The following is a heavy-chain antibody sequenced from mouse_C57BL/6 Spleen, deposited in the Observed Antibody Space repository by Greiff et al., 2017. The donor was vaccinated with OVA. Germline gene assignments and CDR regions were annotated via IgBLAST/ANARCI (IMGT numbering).Heavy chain of an antibody. Sequence: VQLKESGPVLVKPGASVKMSCKASGYTFTDYYMNWVKQSHGKSLEWIGVINPYNGGTSYNQKFKGKATLTVDKSSSTAYMELNSLTSEDSAVYYCAREGGVYDGYSGYWGQGTTLTVSS. CDR1: GYTFTDYY. V-gene: IGHV1-19*01. CDR2: INPYNGGT. J-gene: IGHJ2*01. CDR3: AREGGVYDGYSGY. D-gene: IGHD2-3*01.